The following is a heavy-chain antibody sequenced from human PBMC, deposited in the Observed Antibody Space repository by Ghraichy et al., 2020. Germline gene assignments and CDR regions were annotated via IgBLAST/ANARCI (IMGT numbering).Heavy chain of an antibody. V-gene: IGHV1-69*04. CDR2: IIPILGIA. CDR3: ARDIIAAAGTGYYYYGMDV. J-gene: IGHJ6*02. CDR1: GGTFSSYA. Sequence: SVKVSCKASGGTFSSYAISWVRQAPGQGLEWMGSIIPILGIANYAQKFQGRVTITADKSTSTAYMELSSLRSEDTAVYYCARDIIAAAGTGYYYYGMDVWGQGTTVTVSS. D-gene: IGHD6-13*01.